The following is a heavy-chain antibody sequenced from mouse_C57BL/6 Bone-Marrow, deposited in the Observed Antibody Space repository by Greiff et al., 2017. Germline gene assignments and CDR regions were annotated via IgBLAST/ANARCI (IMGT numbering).Heavy chain of an antibody. V-gene: IGHV14-2*01. CDR2: IDPEDGET. J-gene: IGHJ2*01. CDR3: TRSLIYYGTNY. D-gene: IGHD1-1*01. CDR1: GFNIKDYY. Sequence: EVQRVESGAELVKPGASVKLSCTASGFNIKDYYIHWVKQRTEQGLEWIGRIDPEDGETKYAPKFQDKATITADTSSNTAYLQLSSLTSEDTAVYYCTRSLIYYGTNYWGQGTTLTDSS.